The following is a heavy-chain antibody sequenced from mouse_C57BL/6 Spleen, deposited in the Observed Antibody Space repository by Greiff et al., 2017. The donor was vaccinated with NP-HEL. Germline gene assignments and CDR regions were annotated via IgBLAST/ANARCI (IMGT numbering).Heavy chain of an antibody. V-gene: IGHV1-69*01. CDR1: GYTFTSYW. CDR2: IDPSDSYT. J-gene: IGHJ4*01. Sequence: VQLQQPGAELVMPGASVKLSCKASGYTFTSYWMHWVKQRPGQGLEWIGEIDPSDSYTNYNQKFKGKSTLTVDKSSSTAYMQLSSLTSEDSAFYSCARWGKEGMDYWVKEPQSPSPQ. CDR3: ARWGKEGMDY. D-gene: IGHD1-3*01.